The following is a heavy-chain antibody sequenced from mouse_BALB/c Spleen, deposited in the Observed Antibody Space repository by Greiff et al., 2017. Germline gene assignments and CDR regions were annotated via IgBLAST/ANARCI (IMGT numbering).Heavy chain of an antibody. CDR1: GYSITSGYY. V-gene: IGHV3-6*02. CDR2: ISYDGSN. Sequence: VQLKESGPGLVKPSQSLSLTCSVTGYSITSGYYWNWIRQFPGNKLEWMGYISYDGSNNYNPSLKNRISITRDTSKNQFFLKLNSVTTEDTATYYCASWYGNLFAYWGQGTLVTVSA. D-gene: IGHD2-10*02. J-gene: IGHJ3*01. CDR3: ASWYGNLFAY.